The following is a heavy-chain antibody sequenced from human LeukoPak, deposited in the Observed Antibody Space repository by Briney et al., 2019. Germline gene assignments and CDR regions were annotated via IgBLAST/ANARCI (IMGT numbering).Heavy chain of an antibody. CDR1: AFTFSNSA. CDR3: AKVKGKDGIRDSYDV. Sequence: PGGSLRLSCAASAFTFSNSAMSWVRQLPGKGPEWVSGISNSGGSTYYADFVKGRFTIARDNSKNTMFLQMNSLRAEDTALYYCAKVKGKDGIRDSYDVWGQGTMVTVSS. CDR2: ISNSGGST. V-gene: IGHV3-23*01. D-gene: IGHD1-14*01. J-gene: IGHJ3*01.